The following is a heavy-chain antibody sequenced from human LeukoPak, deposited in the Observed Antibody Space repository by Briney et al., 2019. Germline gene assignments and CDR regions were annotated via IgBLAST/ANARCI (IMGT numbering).Heavy chain of an antibody. CDR2: INYSGTT. V-gene: IGHV4-39*01. CDR3: ARVDIAVVPSTTFDY. J-gene: IGHJ4*02. Sequence: SETLSLTCTVSGASISSRSYYWGWIRQPPGKGLEWIGSINYSGTTYYNPSLKSRVTISVDTSKNQFSLRLSSVTAADTAVYYCARVDIAVVPSTTFDYWGQGTLVTVSS. CDR1: GASISSRSYY. D-gene: IGHD2-2*01.